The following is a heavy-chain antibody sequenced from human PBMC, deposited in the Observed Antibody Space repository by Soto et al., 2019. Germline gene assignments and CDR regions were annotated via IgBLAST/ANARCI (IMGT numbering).Heavy chain of an antibody. J-gene: IGHJ4*02. V-gene: IGHV3-30*09. CDR1: GFPFSPYT. Sequence: QVQLVESGGGVVQPGRSLRLSCTASGFPFSPYTMHWVRQAPGKGLEWVTVISYDGSNEYYADSVKGRFAISRDNSKNTLYLHMNSLRPEDTAMYYCARGGGFCGGDFYKGGIDYWGQGTLVTVSS. CDR2: ISYDGSNE. CDR3: ARGGGFCGGDFYKGGIDY. D-gene: IGHD2-21*02.